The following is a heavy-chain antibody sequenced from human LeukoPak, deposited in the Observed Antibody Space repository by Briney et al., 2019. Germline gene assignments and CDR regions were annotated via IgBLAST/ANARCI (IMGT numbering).Heavy chain of an antibody. CDR1: GCTFSSSW. CDR2: ITRDGSRT. Sequence: GGPLRLSCASCGCTFSSSWMHWVRQAPGKGLVWVARITRDGSRTTYADSVKGRFTTSRNNAKNTLYLQMDSLRDDDTAVYYCARDPGYESWSPFWGGMDVWGNGTTVIVSS. D-gene: IGHD3-16*01. CDR3: ARDPGYESWSPFWGGMDV. J-gene: IGHJ6*04. V-gene: IGHV3-74*03.